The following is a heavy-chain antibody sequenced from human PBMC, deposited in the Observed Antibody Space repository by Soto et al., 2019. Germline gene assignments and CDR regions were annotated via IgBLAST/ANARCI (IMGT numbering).Heavy chain of an antibody. CDR2: IKRKTDGGTT. CDR3: TTDRLDTPVTLFDY. Sequence: PGGSLRLSCAASGFTFSNAWMTWVRQAPGKRLEWVGRIKRKTDGGTTDYAAPVKGRFTISRDDSKNTLYLQMNSLKTEDTAVYYCTTDRLDTPVTLFDYWGQGTLVTVSS. J-gene: IGHJ4*02. D-gene: IGHD5-18*01. V-gene: IGHV3-15*01. CDR1: GFTFSNAW.